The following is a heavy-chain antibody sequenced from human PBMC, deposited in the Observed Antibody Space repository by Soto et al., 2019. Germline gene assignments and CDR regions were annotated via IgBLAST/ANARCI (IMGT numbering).Heavy chain of an antibody. CDR2: MNPNSGNT. D-gene: IGHD6-13*01. CDR1: GYTFTSYD. V-gene: IGHV1-8*01. J-gene: IGHJ5*02. CDR3: ARVRSADGTGGFVP. Sequence: QVQLVQSGAEVKKPGASVKVSCKASGYTFTSYDINWVRQATGQGLEWMGWMNPNSGNTGYAQKFQGRVTMTRNTSISTAYMDLSRLRSEDTAVYYCARVRSADGTGGFVPWGQGTRVTVSS.